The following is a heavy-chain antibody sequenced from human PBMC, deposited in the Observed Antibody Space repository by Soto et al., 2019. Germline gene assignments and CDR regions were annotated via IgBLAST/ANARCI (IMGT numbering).Heavy chain of an antibody. CDR2: INAGNGNT. J-gene: IGHJ3*02. Sequence: APVRLSSWASGYTFTSYDMHWVRPAPGPILEWMGWINAGNGNTKYSQKFQGRVTITRDTSASTAYMELSSLRSEDTAVYYCAREHSDIVVVVDVPGHACDSWGQGTMVTVSS. CDR3: AREHSDIVVVVDVPGHACDS. D-gene: IGHD2-15*01. V-gene: IGHV1-3*01. CDR1: GYTFTSYD.